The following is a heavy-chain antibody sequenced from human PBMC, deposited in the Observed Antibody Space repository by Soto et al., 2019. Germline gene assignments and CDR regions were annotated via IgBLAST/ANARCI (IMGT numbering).Heavy chain of an antibody. CDR3: ARGGNPTEYDDSSGYYYADE. CDR1: GYTFTSYY. J-gene: IGHJ4*02. V-gene: IGHV1-46*01. Sequence: ASVKVSCKASGYTFTSYYMHWVRQAPGQGLEWMGIINPSGGSTSYAQKFQGRVTMTRDTSTSTVYMELSSLRSEDTAVYYCARGGNPTEYDDSSGYYYADEWGQGTLVTVS. D-gene: IGHD3-22*01. CDR2: INPSGGST.